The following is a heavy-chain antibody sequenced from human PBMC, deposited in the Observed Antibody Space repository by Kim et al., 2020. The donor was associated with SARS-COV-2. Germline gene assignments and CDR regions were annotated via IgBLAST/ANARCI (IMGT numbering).Heavy chain of an antibody. Sequence: SETLSLTCTVSGGSVNSNSYYWGWVRQPPGKGLEWIGSGYYNGSTYNNPSLKSRVFISVDTSRTQFSLRLTSVTAADTACYYCARHLISYYFDNRCHLLVESCGVDVWGQGTTVAVSS. CDR1: GGSVNSNSYY. V-gene: IGHV4-39*01. J-gene: IGHJ6*02. D-gene: IGHD3-22*01. CDR3: ARHLISYYFDNRCHLLVESCGVDV. CDR2: GYYNGST.